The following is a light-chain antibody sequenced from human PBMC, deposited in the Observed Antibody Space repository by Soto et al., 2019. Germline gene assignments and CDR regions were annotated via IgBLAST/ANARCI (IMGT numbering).Light chain of an antibody. CDR1: QSVNIY. Sequence: EVLMRQSRVTLSVYPGERATLSCRASQSVNIYLAWYQPKPGQAPRLLIFGASYRATGIPARFSGSGSGTEFNLTISSLQSEDFAVYFCQPYDAWLRLPFAGGTKVDIK. V-gene: IGKV3D-15*01. J-gene: IGKJ4*01. CDR2: GAS. CDR3: QPYDAWLRLP.